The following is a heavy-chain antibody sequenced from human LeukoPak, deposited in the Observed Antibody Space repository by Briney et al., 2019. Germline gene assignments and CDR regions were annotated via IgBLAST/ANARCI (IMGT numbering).Heavy chain of an antibody. CDR2: TRNKANSYTT. CDR3: ARHSGYHSTMYLDY. CDR1: GFTFSDHY. V-gene: IGHV3-72*01. D-gene: IGHD3-22*01. J-gene: IGHJ4*02. Sequence: GGSLRLSCTASGFTFSDHYMDWVRQAPGRGLEWVGRTRNKANSYTTEYAASVRGRFTISRDDSKNSLYLQMNSLKTEDTAVYYCARHSGYHSTMYLDYWGQGTLVTVSS.